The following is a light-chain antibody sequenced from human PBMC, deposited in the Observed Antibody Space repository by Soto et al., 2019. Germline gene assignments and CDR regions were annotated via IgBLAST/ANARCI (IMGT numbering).Light chain of an antibody. CDR1: QSVSSY. J-gene: IGKJ4*01. Sequence: EIVLTQSPATLSLSPGERATLSCRASQSVSSYLAWYQQKPGQAPRLLIYDASNRATGIPARFSGSGSGTDFTLTISSLEREDFAVYYCQQRSKEELTFGGGTKVEIK. CDR3: QQRSKEELT. V-gene: IGKV3-11*01. CDR2: DAS.